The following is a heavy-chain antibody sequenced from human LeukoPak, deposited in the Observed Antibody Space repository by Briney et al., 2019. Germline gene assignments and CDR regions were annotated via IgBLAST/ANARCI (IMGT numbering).Heavy chain of an antibody. D-gene: IGHD3-22*01. J-gene: IGHJ3*02. CDR3: AREGIDYDSSGYPIWDAFDI. Sequence: PSETLSLTCTVSGGSISSGGYYWSWIRQPPGKGLEWIGYIYHSGSTYYNPSLKSRVTISVDRSKNQFSLKLSSVTAADTAVYYCAREGIDYDSSGYPIWDAFDIWGQGTMVTVSS. CDR2: IYHSGST. V-gene: IGHV4-30-2*01. CDR1: GGSISSGGYY.